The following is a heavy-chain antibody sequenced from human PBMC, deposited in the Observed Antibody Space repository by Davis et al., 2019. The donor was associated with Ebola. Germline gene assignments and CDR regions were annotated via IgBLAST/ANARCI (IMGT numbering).Heavy chain of an antibody. CDR1: GYTFTSHA. D-gene: IGHD5/OR15-5a*01. CDR2: INAGSDNT. Sequence: AASVTVSCKASGYTFTSHAIHWVRQAPGQRLEWMGSINAGSDNTKYSQNFQGRVTITWDTSASTAYMELSSLTSDDTAVYYCARGGGYSVYDPSDHWGQGTLVTVSS. J-gene: IGHJ4*02. V-gene: IGHV1-3*01. CDR3: ARGGGYSVYDPSDH.